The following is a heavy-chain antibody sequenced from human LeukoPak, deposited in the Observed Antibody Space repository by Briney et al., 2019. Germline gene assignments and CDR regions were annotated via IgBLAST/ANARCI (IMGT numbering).Heavy chain of an antibody. V-gene: IGHV4-39*01. J-gene: IGHJ4*02. CDR2: IYYSGST. D-gene: IGHD2-21*02. CDR1: GGSISSSSYY. CDR3: ATQVSSYCGGDRYSF. Sequence: PSETLSLTCTLSGGSISSSSYYWGWIRQPPGKGLEWIGSIYYSGSTYYNPSLKSRVTISVDTSKNQFSVKLSSVTAADTAVYYCATQVSSYCGGDRYSFWGQGTLVTVSS.